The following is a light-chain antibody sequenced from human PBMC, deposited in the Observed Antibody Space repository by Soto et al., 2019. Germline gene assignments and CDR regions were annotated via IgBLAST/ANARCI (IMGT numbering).Light chain of an antibody. V-gene: IGKV4-1*01. J-gene: IGKJ5*01. CDR2: WAS. CDR3: QQSYSTPIT. Sequence: DILLTHSPYSLTVSLGERATINCKSSQSVLYSSNNKNYLAWYQQKPGQPPKLLIYWASTRESGVPDRFSGSGSGTDFTLTISSLQAEDVAVYYCQQSYSTPITFGQGTRLEIK. CDR1: QSVLYSSNNKNY.